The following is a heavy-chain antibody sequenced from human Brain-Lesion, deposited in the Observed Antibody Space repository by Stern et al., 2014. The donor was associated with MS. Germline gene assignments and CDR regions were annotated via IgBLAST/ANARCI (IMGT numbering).Heavy chain of an antibody. V-gene: IGHV4-61*02. Sequence: QVQLQQSGPGLVKPSQTLSLSCTVSGGSISSGGYYWSWIRQPAGKGLEWIGRIFNSGSPSYNPSLKGRVPISIDTSKNQFSLRLNPMTAADTAVYYCARGRVVPGFQYYATDVWGQGTTVIVSS. CDR1: GGSISSGGYY. CDR2: IFNSGSP. J-gene: IGHJ6*02. CDR3: ARGRVVPGFQYYATDV. D-gene: IGHD2-2*01.